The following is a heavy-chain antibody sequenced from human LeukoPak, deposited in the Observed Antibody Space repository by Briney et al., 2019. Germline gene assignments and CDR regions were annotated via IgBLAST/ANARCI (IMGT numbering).Heavy chain of an antibody. CDR1: GYAFTSFG. J-gene: IGHJ4*02. D-gene: IGHD1-1*01. CDR2: ISPYSGNT. Sequence: AAVRVSCKASGYAFTSFGISWVRQAPGQGLEWMGWISPYSGNTNYAQKLQGRVTVTTDTSTSTAYMELRSLRSDDTAVYYCARDSTTLDYWGQGSLVTVSS. V-gene: IGHV1-18*01. CDR3: ARDSTTLDY.